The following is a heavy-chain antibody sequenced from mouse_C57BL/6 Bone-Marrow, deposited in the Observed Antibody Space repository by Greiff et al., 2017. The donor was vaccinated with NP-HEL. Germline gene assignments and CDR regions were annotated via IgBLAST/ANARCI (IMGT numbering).Heavy chain of an antibody. D-gene: IGHD1-1*02. Sequence: EVQLQQSGPELVQPGASVKMSCKASGYTFTDYNMPWVKQSHGKSLEWIGYINPNNGGTSYNQKFKGQATLTVNKSSSTAYMELRSLTSEDSAVDYCARWHDCCGRRWYFDVWGTGTTVTVSA. CDR1: GYTFTDYN. V-gene: IGHV1-22*01. J-gene: IGHJ1*03. CDR3: ARWHDCCGRRWYFDV. CDR2: INPNNGGT.